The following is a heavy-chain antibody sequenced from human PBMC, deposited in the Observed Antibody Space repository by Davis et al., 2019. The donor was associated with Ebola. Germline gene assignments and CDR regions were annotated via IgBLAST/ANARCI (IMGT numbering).Heavy chain of an antibody. V-gene: IGHV3-23*01. CDR3: ANRRV. CDR1: GFTFSTYA. CDR2: ITDNGGNT. J-gene: IGHJ6*02. Sequence: GESLKISCSASGFTFSTYAMDWVRQVPGKGLEWVSAITDNGGNTYYTDAVKGRFTISRDNSKNTVFLQMNSLRVEDTAVYYCANRRVWGQGTTVTVSS.